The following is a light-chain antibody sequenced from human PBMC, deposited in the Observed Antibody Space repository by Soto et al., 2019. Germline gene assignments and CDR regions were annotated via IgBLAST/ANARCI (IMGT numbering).Light chain of an antibody. J-gene: IGKJ4*01. CDR3: QEYNSWPPLT. CDR2: GAS. CDR1: QSVNSN. V-gene: IGKV3-15*01. Sequence: EIVMTQSPATLSVSPGARATLSCRASQSVNSNLAWYQQKPGQAPRLLIYGASTRATGIPARFSGSGSGTEFTLTISSLQSEDFAIYYCQEYNSWPPLTFGGGTKVEIK.